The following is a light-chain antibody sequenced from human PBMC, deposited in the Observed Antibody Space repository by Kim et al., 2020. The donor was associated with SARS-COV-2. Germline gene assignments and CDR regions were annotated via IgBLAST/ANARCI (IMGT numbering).Light chain of an antibody. V-gene: IGLV3-1*01. CDR3: QACDSSLV. CDR1: KLWDKY. CDR2: QDS. J-gene: IGLJ2*01. Sequence: SSELTQPPSVSVSPGQTASITCSGDKLWDKYACWYQQKPGQSPVLVIYQDSKRPSGLPERFSGSNSGNTATLTISGTHAMAEADYYCQACDSSLVFGGGT.